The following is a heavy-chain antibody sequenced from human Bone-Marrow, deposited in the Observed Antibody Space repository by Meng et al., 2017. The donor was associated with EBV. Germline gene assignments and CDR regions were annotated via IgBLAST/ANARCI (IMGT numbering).Heavy chain of an antibody. CDR1: GYTFPSYG. D-gene: IGHD6-6*01. Sequence: VQRVPSGAEVKKPGASGKVSCKASGYTFPSYGISLVRQAPGQGLEWMGWISAYTGNTNYAQKLQGRVTMTTDTSTSTAYMELRSLRSDDTSVYYCARAIGSSRPNDYWGQGTLVTVSS. J-gene: IGHJ4*02. V-gene: IGHV1-18*01. CDR2: ISAYTGNT. CDR3: ARAIGSSRPNDY.